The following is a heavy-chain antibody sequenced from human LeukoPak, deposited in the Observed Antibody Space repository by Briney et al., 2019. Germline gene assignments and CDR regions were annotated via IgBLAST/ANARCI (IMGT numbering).Heavy chain of an antibody. CDR2: IIPIFGTA. D-gene: IGHD3-22*01. Sequence: GASVTVSCKASGGTFSSYAISWVRQAPGQGLEWMGGIIPIFGTANYAQKFQGRVTITADESTSTAYMELSSLRSEDTAVYYCACRHYYDSSGYQNFDYWGQGTLVTVSS. CDR3: ACRHYYDSSGYQNFDY. J-gene: IGHJ4*02. V-gene: IGHV1-69*13. CDR1: GGTFSSYA.